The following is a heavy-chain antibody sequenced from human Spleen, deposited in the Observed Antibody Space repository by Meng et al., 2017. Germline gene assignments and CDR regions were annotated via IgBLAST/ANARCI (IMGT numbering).Heavy chain of an antibody. CDR1: GYSFTSYW. D-gene: IGHD6-13*01. CDR2: IYPGDSDT. CDR3: ARRGSSSWYSVFWFDP. J-gene: IGHJ5*02. V-gene: IGHV5-51*01. Sequence: GGSLRLSCKGSGYSFTSYWIGWVRQMPGKGLEWMGIIYPGDSDTRYSASFQGQVTISADKSISTAYLQWSSLKASDTAVYYCARRGSSSWYSVFWFDPWGQGTRVTCSS.